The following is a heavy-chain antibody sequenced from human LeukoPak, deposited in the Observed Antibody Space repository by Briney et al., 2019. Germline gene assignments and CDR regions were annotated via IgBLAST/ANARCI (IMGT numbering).Heavy chain of an antibody. D-gene: IGHD6-19*01. CDR2: IYYSGTT. CDR3: ARAEDTTSGWFPGLFDP. Sequence: SETLSLTCTVSGGSISSYYWSWIRQPPGKALEWIGYIYYSGTTNYNPSLKSRVTISVDTSKNQFSLKLTSVTAADTAVYYCARAEDTTSGWFPGLFDPWGQGTLVTVSS. CDR1: GGSISSYY. V-gene: IGHV4-59*01. J-gene: IGHJ5*02.